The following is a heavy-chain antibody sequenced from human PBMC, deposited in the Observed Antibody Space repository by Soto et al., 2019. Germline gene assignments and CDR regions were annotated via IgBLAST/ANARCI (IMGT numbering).Heavy chain of an antibody. CDR1: GFTFSSYG. J-gene: IGHJ4*02. CDR2: ISYDGSNK. CDR3: AKDGLYHYDSSGYYPSY. D-gene: IGHD3-22*01. V-gene: IGHV3-30*18. Sequence: PGGSLRLPCAASGFTFSSYGMHWVRQAPGKGLEWVAVISYDGSNKYYADSVKGRFTISRDNSKNTLYLQMNSLRAEDTAVYYCAKDGLYHYDSSGYYPSYWGQGTLVTVSS.